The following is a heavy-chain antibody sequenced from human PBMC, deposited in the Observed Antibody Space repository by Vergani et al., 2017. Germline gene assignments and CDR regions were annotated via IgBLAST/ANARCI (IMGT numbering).Heavy chain of an antibody. V-gene: IGHV4-39*02. D-gene: IGHD4-23*01. Sequence: QLQLQESGPGLVKPSETLSLTCTVSGGSISSSSYYWGWIRQPPGKGLEWIGSIYYSGSTYYNPSLKSRVTISVDTSKNQFSLKLSSVTAADTAVYYCAKDRATVATSWDYWGQGTLVTVSS. J-gene: IGHJ4*02. CDR2: IYYSGST. CDR3: AKDRATVATSWDY. CDR1: GGSISSSSYY.